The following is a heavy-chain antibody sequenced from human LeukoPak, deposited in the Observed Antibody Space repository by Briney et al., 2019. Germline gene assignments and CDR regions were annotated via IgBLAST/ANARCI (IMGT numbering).Heavy chain of an antibody. Sequence: SETLSLACTVSGGSISSYYWSWIRQPAGKGLEGIGRIYTSGSTNYNASIKSRVSMSVDTSKNQFSLKLSSVTAADTAVFYCARENSGSYREFDDWGQGTLVTVSS. V-gene: IGHV4-4*07. D-gene: IGHD1-26*01. CDR2: IYTSGST. J-gene: IGHJ4*02. CDR1: GGSISSYY. CDR3: ARENSGSYREFDD.